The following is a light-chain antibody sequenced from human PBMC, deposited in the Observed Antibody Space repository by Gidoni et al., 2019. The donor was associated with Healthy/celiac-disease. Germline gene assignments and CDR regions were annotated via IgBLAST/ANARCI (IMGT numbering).Light chain of an antibody. J-gene: IGKJ4*01. Sequence: DIQMTQSQSSVSASVGDRVTIICRASQGISSWLAWYQQKPGIAPKLLIYAASSLQSGVPSRFSGSGSVTDFTLTFSSLQPKDFAAYYCQQANSFPLLTFXGXTKVEIK. CDR3: QQANSFPLLT. V-gene: IGKV1-12*01. CDR2: AAS. CDR1: QGISSW.